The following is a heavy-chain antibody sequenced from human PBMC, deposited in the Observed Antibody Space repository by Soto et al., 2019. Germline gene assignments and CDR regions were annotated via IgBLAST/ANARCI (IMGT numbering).Heavy chain of an antibody. J-gene: IGHJ6*03. V-gene: IGHV3-9*01. CDR1: GFTFDDYA. Sequence: GGSLRLSCAASGFTFDDYAMHWVRQAPGKGLEWVSGISWNSGSIGYADSVKGRFTISRDNAKNSLYLQMNSLRAEDTALYYCAKDSAGKGSYDYIWGSYRYTSDYYMDVWGKGTTVTVSS. CDR3: AKDSAGKGSYDYIWGSYRYTSDYYMDV. CDR2: ISWNSGSI. D-gene: IGHD3-16*02.